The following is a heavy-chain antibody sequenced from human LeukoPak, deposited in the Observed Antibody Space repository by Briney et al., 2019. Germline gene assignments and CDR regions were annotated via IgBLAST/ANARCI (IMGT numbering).Heavy chain of an antibody. J-gene: IGHJ4*02. V-gene: IGHV4-59*08. D-gene: IGHD4-23*01. CDR3: ARHTTVVPPHYFDY. Sequence: SETLSLTCTVSDGSISSYYWSWIRQPPGKGLEWIGYIYYSGSTNYNPSLKSRVTISLDTSKNQISLKLSSVTAADTAVYYCARHTTVVPPHYFDYWGQGTLVTVSS. CDR1: DGSISSYY. CDR2: IYYSGST.